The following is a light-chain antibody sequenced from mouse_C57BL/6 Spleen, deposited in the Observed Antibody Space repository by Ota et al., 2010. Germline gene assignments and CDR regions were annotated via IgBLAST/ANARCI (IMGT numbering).Light chain of an antibody. V-gene: IGKV17-121*01. J-gene: IGKJ2*01. CDR3: LQSDNMPYT. Sequence: ETTVTQSPASLSMAIGEKVTIRCITSTDIDDDMNWYQQKPGEPPKLLFQKAILFVLESHPDSPAVAMVQYFVLQFENTLSEDVADYYCLQSDNMPYTFGGG. CDR1: TDIDDD. CDR2: KA.